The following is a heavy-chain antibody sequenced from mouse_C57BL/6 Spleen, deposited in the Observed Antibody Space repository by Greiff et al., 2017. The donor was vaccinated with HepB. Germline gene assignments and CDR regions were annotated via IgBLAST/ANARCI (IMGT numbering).Heavy chain of an antibody. CDR3: ARQLRPGEAMDY. CDR2: IYPGSGST. D-gene: IGHD3-2*02. V-gene: IGHV1-55*01. CDR1: GYTFTSYW. Sequence: VQLQQSGAELVKPGASVKMSCKASGYTFTSYWITWVKQRPGQGLEWIGDIYPGSGSTNYNEKFKSKATLTVDTSSSTAYMQLSSLTSEDSAVYDCARQLRPGEAMDYWGQGTSVTVSS. J-gene: IGHJ4*01.